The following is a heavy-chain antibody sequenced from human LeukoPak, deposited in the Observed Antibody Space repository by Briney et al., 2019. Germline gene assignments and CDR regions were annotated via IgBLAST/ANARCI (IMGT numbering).Heavy chain of an antibody. V-gene: IGHV4-31*03. J-gene: IGHJ4*02. CDR3: AREGGPYRPLDY. Sequence: KPSETLSLTCTVSGGSISSGGYYWSWIRQHPGKGLEWIGYIYYSGRTNYDPSLESRVTMSVDMSENHISLKLTSVTAADTAVYYCAREGGPYRPLDYSGQGTLVTVSS. CDR2: IYYSGRT. CDR1: GGSISSGGYY.